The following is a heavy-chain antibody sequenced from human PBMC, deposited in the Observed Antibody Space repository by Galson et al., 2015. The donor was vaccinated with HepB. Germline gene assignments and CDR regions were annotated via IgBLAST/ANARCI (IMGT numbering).Heavy chain of an antibody. CDR2: ISYDGSNK. CDR1: GFTFSSYG. J-gene: IGHJ6*02. D-gene: IGHD3-3*01. V-gene: IGHV3-30*18. Sequence: SLRLSCAASGFTFSSYGMHWVRQAPGKGLEWVAVISYDGSNKYYADSVKGRFTISRDNSKNTLYLQMNSLRAEDTAVYYCANAGWGSWSGYYVDTSEVSMDVWGQGTTVTVSS. CDR3: ANAGWGSWSGYYVDTSEVSMDV.